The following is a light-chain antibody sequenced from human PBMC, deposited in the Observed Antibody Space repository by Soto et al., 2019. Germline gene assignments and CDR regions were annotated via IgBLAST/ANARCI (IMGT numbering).Light chain of an antibody. J-gene: IGLJ1*01. CDR3: SSYTSSSPPYV. V-gene: IGLV2-14*01. CDR2: DVS. CDR1: SSDVDGYNY. Sequence: QSVLTQPASVSGSPGQSITISCTGTSSDVDGYNYVSWYQQHPGKAPKLMIYDVSNRPSGVSNRFSGSKSGNTASLTISGLQAEDEADYYCSSYTSSSPPYVFGTGTKVTVL.